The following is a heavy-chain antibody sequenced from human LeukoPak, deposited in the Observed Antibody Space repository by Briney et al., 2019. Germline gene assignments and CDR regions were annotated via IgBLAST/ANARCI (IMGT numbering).Heavy chain of an antibody. CDR2: MNPNSGNT. Sequence: ASVKVSYKASGYTFTSYDINWVRQATGQGLEWMGWMNPNSGNTGYAQKFQGRVTITRNTSISTAYMELSSLRSEDTAVYYCARGGFLEWLPLDYWGQGTLVTVSS. D-gene: IGHD3-3*01. CDR3: ARGGFLEWLPLDY. J-gene: IGHJ4*02. CDR1: GYTFTSYD. V-gene: IGHV1-8*03.